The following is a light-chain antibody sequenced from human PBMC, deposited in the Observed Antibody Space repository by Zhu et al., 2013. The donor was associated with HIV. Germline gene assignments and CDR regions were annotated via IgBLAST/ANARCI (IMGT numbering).Light chain of an antibody. CDR2: DAS. V-gene: IGKV3-11*01. Sequence: ETVLTQSPATLSLSPGERATLSCRASQSVDNYLAWYQHKPGQAPRLLIYDASNRATGIPARFSGSGSGTDFSLTISSLEPEDFAVYYCQQRSNWPRYSFGQGTKLEIK. J-gene: IGKJ2*03. CDR1: QSVDNY. CDR3: QQRSNWPRYS.